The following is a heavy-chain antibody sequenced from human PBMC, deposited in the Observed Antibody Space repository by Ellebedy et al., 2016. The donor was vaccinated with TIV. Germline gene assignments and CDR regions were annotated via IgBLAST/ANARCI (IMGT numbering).Heavy chain of an antibody. CDR1: GSTFSGSA. CDR3: AITYYYDSSGYTIDY. Sequence: PGGSLRLSCAASGSTFSGSAMHWVRQASGKGLEWVGRIRSKANSYATEYTASVNGRFTIARDDSQNTAYLQMNSLETEDTAVYYCAITYYYDSSGYTIDYWGQGTLVTVTS. CDR2: IRSKANSYAT. V-gene: IGHV3-73*01. D-gene: IGHD3-22*01. J-gene: IGHJ4*02.